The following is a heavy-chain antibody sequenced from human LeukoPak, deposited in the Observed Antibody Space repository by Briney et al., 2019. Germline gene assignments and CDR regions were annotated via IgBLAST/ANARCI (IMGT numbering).Heavy chain of an antibody. CDR1: GFTFSSYS. CDR3: ARDTGYDILTGYYYFDY. V-gene: IGHV3-21*01. Sequence: GGSLRLSCAASGFTFSSYSVNWVRQAPGKGLEWVSSISSSSSYIYYADSVKGRFTISRDNAKNSLYLQMNSLRAEDTAVYYCARDTGYDILTGYYYFDYWGQGTLVTVSS. D-gene: IGHD3-9*01. J-gene: IGHJ4*02. CDR2: ISSSSSYI.